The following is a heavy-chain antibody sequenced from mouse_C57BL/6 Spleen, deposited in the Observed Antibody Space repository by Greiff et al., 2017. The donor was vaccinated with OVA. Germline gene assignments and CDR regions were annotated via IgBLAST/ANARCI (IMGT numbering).Heavy chain of an antibody. CDR2: ISYDGSN. J-gene: IGHJ3*01. CDR1: GYSITSGYY. V-gene: IGHV3-6*01. Sequence: DVQLQESGPGLVKPSQSLSLTCSVTGYSITSGYYWNWIRQFPGNKLEWMGYISYDGSNNYNPSLKNRISITRDTSKNQFYLKLNSVTTEDTATYYCARFDAYWGKGTLVTVSA. CDR3: ARFDAY.